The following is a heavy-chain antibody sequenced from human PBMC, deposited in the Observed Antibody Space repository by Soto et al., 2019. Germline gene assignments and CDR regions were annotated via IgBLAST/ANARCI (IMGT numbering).Heavy chain of an antibody. J-gene: IGHJ1*01. CDR3: ASDLGSSGYDLVTSAEYFQH. Sequence: GGSLRLSCAASGFTFSDYYMSWIRQAPGKGLEWVSYISSSGSTIYYADSVKGRFTISRDNAKNSLYLQMNSLRAEDTAVYYCASDLGSSGYDLVTSAEYFQHWGQGTLVTVSS. D-gene: IGHD5-12*01. CDR1: GFTFSDYY. CDR2: ISSSGSTI. V-gene: IGHV3-11*01.